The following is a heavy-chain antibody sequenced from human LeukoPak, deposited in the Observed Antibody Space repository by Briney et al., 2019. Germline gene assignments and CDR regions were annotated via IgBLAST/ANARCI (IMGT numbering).Heavy chain of an antibody. D-gene: IGHD6-19*01. J-gene: IGHJ4*02. CDR3: ARRRAVAGTGYY. Sequence: PSETLSPTCAVYGGSFSGYYWSWIRQPPGKGLEWIGEINHSGSTNYNPSLKSRVTISVDTSKNQFSLKLSSVTAADTAVYYCARRRAVAGTGYYWGQGTLVTVSS. CDR2: INHSGST. CDR1: GGSFSGYY. V-gene: IGHV4-34*01.